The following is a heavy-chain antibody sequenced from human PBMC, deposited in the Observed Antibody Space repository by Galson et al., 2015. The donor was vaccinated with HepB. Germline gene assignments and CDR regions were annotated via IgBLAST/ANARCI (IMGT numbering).Heavy chain of an antibody. J-gene: IGHJ6*02. D-gene: IGHD2/OR15-2a*01. V-gene: IGHV3-11*06. CDR1: GFSFSDYY. Sequence: SLRLSCAASGFSFSDYYMNWIRQTPGKGLEWLSYISGSSIYTNYAGSVKGRFTISRDNAKNSLYLQMNSLRAEDSAVYYCARDSRGGNVYYYYYGMDVWGQGTTVTVSS. CDR2: ISGSSIYT. CDR3: ARDSRGGNVYYYYYGMDV.